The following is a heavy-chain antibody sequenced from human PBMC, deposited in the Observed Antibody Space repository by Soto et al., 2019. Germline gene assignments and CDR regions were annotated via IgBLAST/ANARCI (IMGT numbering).Heavy chain of an antibody. Sequence: GESLKISCKGSGYSFTIYWIGWVRQMPGKGLEWMGIIYPGDSDTRYSPSFQGQVTIPADKSISTAYLQWSSLKASDTAMYYCARAFYYDSSGYYFDYWGQGTLVTVSS. V-gene: IGHV5-51*01. CDR1: GYSFTIYW. D-gene: IGHD3-22*01. J-gene: IGHJ4*02. CDR2: IYPGDSDT. CDR3: ARAFYYDSSGYYFDY.